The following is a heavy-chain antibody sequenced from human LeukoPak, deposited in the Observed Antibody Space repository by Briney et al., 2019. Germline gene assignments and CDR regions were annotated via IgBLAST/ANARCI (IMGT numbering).Heavy chain of an antibody. CDR1: GFTFYRYA. D-gene: IGHD3-9*01. CDR2: ISSSGGST. J-gene: IGHJ3*02. Sequence: GGSLRLSCAASGFTFYRYAMHWVRQAPGKGLEYVSAISSSGGSTYYADSVKGRFTISRDNSKDTLYLQMSSLRAEDTTVYYCVKSAGFDWLSPLDAFDIWGQGTMVTVSS. CDR3: VKSAGFDWLSPLDAFDI. V-gene: IGHV3-64D*06.